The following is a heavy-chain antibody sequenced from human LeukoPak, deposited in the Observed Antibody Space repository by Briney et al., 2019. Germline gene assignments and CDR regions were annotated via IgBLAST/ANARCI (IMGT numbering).Heavy chain of an antibody. CDR1: GGSISSSSYY. V-gene: IGHV4-39*07. CDR3: ARDYSSWYGVSAWFDP. Sequence: PSETLSLTCTVSGGSISSSSYYWGWIRQPPGKGLEWIGSIYYSGSTYYNPSLKSRVTISVDTSKNQFSLKLSSVTAADTAVYYCARDYSSWYGVSAWFDPWGQGTLVTVSS. J-gene: IGHJ5*02. D-gene: IGHD6-13*01. CDR2: IYYSGST.